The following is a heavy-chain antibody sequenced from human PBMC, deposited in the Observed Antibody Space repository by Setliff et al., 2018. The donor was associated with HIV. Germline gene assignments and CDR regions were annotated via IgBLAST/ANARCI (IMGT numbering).Heavy chain of an antibody. V-gene: IGHV4-39*02. J-gene: IGHJ6*03. CDR2: VHYSGST. D-gene: IGHD3-16*02. CDR1: DGSISSTNHY. Sequence: TLSLTCTVSDGSISSTNHYWGWIRQSPGQRLEWIGTVHYSGSTYYNPSLKSRLTISVDTSTNHFSLKLSSVAAADTAVYYCARLVGYYRSDNANYYYMDVWGKGTTVTVSS. CDR3: ARLVGYYRSDNANYYYMDV.